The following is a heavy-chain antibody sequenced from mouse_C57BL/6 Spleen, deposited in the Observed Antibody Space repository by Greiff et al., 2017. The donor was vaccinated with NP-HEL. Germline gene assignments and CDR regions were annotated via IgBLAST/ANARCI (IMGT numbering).Heavy chain of an antibody. CDR2: IDPETGGT. Sequence: VQLQQSGAELVRPGASVTLSCKASGYTFTDYEMHWVKQTPVHGLEWIGAIDPETGGTAYNQKFKGQAILTADQSSSTAYMELRSLTSDDSAVYYCTRRDTAYWGQGTLVTVSA. J-gene: IGHJ3*01. CDR1: GYTFTDYE. CDR3: TRRDTAY. V-gene: IGHV1-15*01.